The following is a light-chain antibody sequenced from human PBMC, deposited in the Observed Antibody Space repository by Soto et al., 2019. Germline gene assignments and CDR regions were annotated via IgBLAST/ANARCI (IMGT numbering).Light chain of an antibody. J-gene: IGKJ4*01. CDR1: QSVNRN. Sequence: EIVMTQSPATLSVSPGERATLSCRASQSVNRNLAWYQQKPGQAPRLVIYGASIRATGIPARFSGSGSGTEFALTISNLQSEDFAVYYCQQYNNWPPLTFGGGTKVEIK. CDR2: GAS. V-gene: IGKV3-15*01. CDR3: QQYNNWPPLT.